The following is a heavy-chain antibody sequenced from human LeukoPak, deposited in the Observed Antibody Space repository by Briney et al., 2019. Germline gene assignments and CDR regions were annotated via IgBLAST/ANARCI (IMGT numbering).Heavy chain of an antibody. CDR2: ISWNSGSI. CDR1: GFTFDDYA. Sequence: GGSLRLSCAASGFTFDDYAMHWVRQAPGKGLEWVSGISWNSGSIGYADSVKGRFTISRDNAKNSLYLQMSSLRAEDTALYYCGSGSSWQRVDYWGQGTLVTVSS. J-gene: IGHJ4*02. D-gene: IGHD6-13*01. V-gene: IGHV3-9*01. CDR3: GSGSSWQRVDY.